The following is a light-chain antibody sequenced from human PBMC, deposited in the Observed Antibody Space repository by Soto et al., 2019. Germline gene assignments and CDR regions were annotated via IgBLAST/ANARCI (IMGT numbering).Light chain of an antibody. CDR1: QSLLHSNGYNY. CDR2: LGS. J-gene: IGKJ5*01. CDR3: MQALQTPIT. V-gene: IGKV2-28*01. Sequence: DLVMTQSPLSLPVTPGEPASISCRSSQSLLHSNGYNYLDWYLQKPGQSPQLLIYLGSNRASGVPDMFSGSGSGTDFTLKISRVEAEDVGVYYCMQALQTPITFGQGPRLEIK.